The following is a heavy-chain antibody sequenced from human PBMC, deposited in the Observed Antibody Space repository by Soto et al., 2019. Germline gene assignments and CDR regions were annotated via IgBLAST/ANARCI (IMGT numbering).Heavy chain of an antibody. D-gene: IGHD3-22*01. J-gene: IGHJ5*02. CDR1: GFTFSSYG. CDR2: IWYDGSNK. V-gene: IGHV3-33*01. Sequence: GGSLRLSCAASGFTFSSYGMHWVRQAPGKGLEWVAVIWYDGSNKYYADSVKGRFTISRDNSKNTLYLQMNSLRAEDTAVYYCARGRYDSSGYYSPKVNWFDPWGQGT. CDR3: ARGRYDSSGYYSPKVNWFDP.